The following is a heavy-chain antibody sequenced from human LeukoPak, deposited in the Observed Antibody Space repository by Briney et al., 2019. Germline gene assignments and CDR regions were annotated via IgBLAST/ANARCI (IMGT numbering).Heavy chain of an antibody. D-gene: IGHD1-1*01. CDR3: TKGIGWVHSAFHY. CDR1: GLTFSNYG. V-gene: IGHV3-30*18. CDR2: ISYDGGNK. Sequence: PGGSLRLSCAVSGLTFSNYGMHWVRQAPGKGLEWVAVISYDGGNKYYADSVKGRFTISRENSKNTLSLQMNSLRTEDMAVYYCTKGIGWVHSAFHYWGQGTLVTVSS. J-gene: IGHJ4*02.